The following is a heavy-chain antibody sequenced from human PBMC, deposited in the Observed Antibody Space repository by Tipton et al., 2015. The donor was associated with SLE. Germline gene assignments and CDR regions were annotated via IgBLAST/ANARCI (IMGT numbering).Heavy chain of an antibody. V-gene: IGHV4-59*11. CDR1: GGSISSHY. CDR2: IYYSGFT. D-gene: IGHD3-10*01. CDR3: ASDSGHI. J-gene: IGHJ3*02. Sequence: GLVKPSETLSLTCTVSGGSISSHYWTWIRQPPGKGLEWIGYIYYSGFTNYNPSLKSRVTISVDTSNNQFSLKLSSVTAADTAVYYCASDSGHIWGQGTMVTVSS.